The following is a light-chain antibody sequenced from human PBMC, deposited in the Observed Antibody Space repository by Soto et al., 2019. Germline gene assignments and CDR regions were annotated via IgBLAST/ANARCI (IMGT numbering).Light chain of an antibody. CDR3: QQRSYWSLWT. J-gene: IGKJ1*01. Sequence: EIVLTQSPATLSLSPGERATVSCRASRNVNTYLAWYQHKAGHAPRLLIYDASQRATGIPARFSGSGYGTDFTLTISSVEPEDFAVYYCQQRSYWSLWTFGQGTTVDIE. CDR1: RNVNTY. CDR2: DAS. V-gene: IGKV3-11*01.